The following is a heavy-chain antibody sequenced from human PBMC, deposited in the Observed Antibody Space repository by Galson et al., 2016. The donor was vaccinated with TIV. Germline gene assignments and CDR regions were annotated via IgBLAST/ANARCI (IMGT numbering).Heavy chain of an antibody. Sequence: PALVKPTQTLTLTCTFSGFSLYTRGVGVGWIRQPPGKALEWLALFYWDGEERYSPSLRGRVTISTDTSGNEVVLKMTNMDPVDTGTYFCARRGEASSTGFMDLWGQGSLLTVSS. V-gene: IGHV2-5*02. CDR3: ARRGEASSTGFMDL. CDR1: GFSLYTRGVG. J-gene: IGHJ4*02. CDR2: FYWDGEE. D-gene: IGHD3/OR15-3a*01.